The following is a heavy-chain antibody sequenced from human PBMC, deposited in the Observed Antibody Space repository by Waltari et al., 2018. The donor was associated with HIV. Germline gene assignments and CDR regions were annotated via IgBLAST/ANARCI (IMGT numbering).Heavy chain of an antibody. Sequence: QVQLVESGGGLVKPGGSLRLSCAASGFTFSDSYMSWIRQAPGKGPEWVSYISSSGSTIYYADSVKGRFTISRDNAKNSLYLQMSSLRAEDTAVYYCATGGGQFRFGVAKRTYGMDVWGQGTTVTVSS. V-gene: IGHV3-11*01. CDR3: ATGGGQFRFGVAKRTYGMDV. D-gene: IGHD3-10*01. CDR1: GFTFSDSY. J-gene: IGHJ6*02. CDR2: ISSSGSTI.